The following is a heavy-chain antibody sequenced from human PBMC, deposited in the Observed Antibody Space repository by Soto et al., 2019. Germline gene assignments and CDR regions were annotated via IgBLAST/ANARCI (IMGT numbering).Heavy chain of an antibody. CDR1: GFSLRDYY. Sequence: GGSLRLSCAASGFSLRDYYMTWIRQAPGKGLELLSYISPGGDIIKYADPVKGRFIISRDNAKNSLYLHMNSLRAEDTAVYYCTRDPRMADFWGQGTLVTVSS. J-gene: IGHJ4*02. CDR2: ISPGGDII. CDR3: TRDPRMADF. V-gene: IGHV3-11*01.